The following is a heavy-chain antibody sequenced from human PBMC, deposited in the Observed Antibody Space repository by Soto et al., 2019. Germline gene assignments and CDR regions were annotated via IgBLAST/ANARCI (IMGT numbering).Heavy chain of an antibody. Sequence: ASVKVSCKTSGFTFRSSAVQWVRQARGQRLDWIGWLVVGPGNTNYAQKFQQRVSISSDRSTNTGSMELGSLTSEDTAVYYCATGAHCSGGSCSDYYYYYYGMDLWGQGTTVTVSS. J-gene: IGHJ6*02. CDR2: LVVGPGNT. CDR1: GFTFRSSA. CDR3: ATGAHCSGGSCSDYYYYYYGMDL. D-gene: IGHD2-15*01. V-gene: IGHV1-58*01.